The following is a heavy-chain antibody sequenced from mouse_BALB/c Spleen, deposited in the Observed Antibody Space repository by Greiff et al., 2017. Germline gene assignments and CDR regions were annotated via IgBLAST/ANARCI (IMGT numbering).Heavy chain of an antibody. D-gene: IGHD1-2*01. CDR3: ATLLRLREDWYFDV. J-gene: IGHJ1*01. CDR2: ILPGSGST. V-gene: IGHV1-9*01. CDR1: GYTFSSYW. Sequence: QVQLQQSGAELMKPGASVKISCKATGYTFSSYWIEWVKQRPGHGLEWIGEILPGSGSTNYNEKFTGKAQLTVDTSSSTAYMQFSSLTTEDSAIYYCATLLRLREDWYFDVWGAGTTVTVSS.